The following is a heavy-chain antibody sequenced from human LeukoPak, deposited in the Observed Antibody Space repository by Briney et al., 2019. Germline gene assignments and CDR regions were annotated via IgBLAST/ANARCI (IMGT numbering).Heavy chain of an antibody. D-gene: IGHD6-13*01. V-gene: IGHV3-30*04. CDR2: ISYDGSNK. J-gene: IGHJ5*02. Sequence: PGGSLRLSCAASGFTFSSYAMHWVRQAPGKGLEWVAVISYDGSNKYYADSVKGRFTISRDNSKNTLYLQMNSLRAEDTAVYYCARDAGSWHSRWFDPWGQGTLVTVSS. CDR3: ARDAGSWHSRWFDP. CDR1: GFTFSSYA.